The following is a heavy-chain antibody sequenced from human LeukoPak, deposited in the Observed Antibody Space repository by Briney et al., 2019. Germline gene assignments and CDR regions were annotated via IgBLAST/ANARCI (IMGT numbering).Heavy chain of an antibody. Sequence: GASVKVSCKVSGYTLTELSIHWVRQAPGKGLEWMGGFDPEDGETIYAQKFQGRVTMTEDTSTDTAYMELSSLRSEDTAVYYCATDGLGSASCSGGSCYSWRSFDYWGQGTLVTVSS. CDR3: ATDGLGSASCSGGSCYSWRSFDY. D-gene: IGHD2-15*01. V-gene: IGHV1-24*01. J-gene: IGHJ4*02. CDR1: GYTLTELS. CDR2: FDPEDGET.